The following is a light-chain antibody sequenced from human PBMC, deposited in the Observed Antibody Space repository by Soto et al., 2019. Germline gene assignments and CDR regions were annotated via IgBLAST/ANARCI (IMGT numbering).Light chain of an antibody. CDR1: SSDVGGYNY. CDR2: DVS. V-gene: IGLV2-11*01. CDR3: CSYAGAKGLV. J-gene: IGLJ1*01. Sequence: QSALTQPRSVSGSPGQSVTISCTGTSSDVGGYNYVSWYQQHPGKAPKLMIYDVSKRPSGVPDRFSGSKSGNTASLTISGLQAEDEADYYCCSYAGAKGLVFGTGTKLTVL.